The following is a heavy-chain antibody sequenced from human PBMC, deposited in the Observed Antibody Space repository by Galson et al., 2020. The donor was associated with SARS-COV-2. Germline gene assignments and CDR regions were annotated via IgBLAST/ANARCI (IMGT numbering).Heavy chain of an antibody. CDR3: ARGPYCSGGTCYSVGAFDI. D-gene: IGHD2-15*01. CDR2: ISGSGNTT. CDR1: GFSFSRYA. J-gene: IGHJ3*02. Sequence: GESLTISCAASGFSFSRYAMTWVRQAPGKGLEWVSGISGSGNTTYYADSVKGRFTNSRDNSKNTLYLQMNSLRAEDTAVYYCARGPYCSGGTCYSVGAFDIWGQGTMVTVSS. V-gene: IGHV3-23*01.